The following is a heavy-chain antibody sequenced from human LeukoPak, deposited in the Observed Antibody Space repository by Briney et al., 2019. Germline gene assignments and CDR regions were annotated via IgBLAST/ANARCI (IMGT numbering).Heavy chain of an antibody. Sequence: PGGSLRLSCAASGFPFSDYVMHWVRQAPGKGPEWVSVIRYDGNNKYYADSVKGRFTISRDNSKNTLYLQMNSLESEDTAVYYCAKDRWGAVASFDYWGQGTLVTVSS. CDR3: AKDRWGAVASFDY. CDR1: GFPFSDYV. D-gene: IGHD6-19*01. J-gene: IGHJ4*02. CDR2: IRYDGNNK. V-gene: IGHV3-30*02.